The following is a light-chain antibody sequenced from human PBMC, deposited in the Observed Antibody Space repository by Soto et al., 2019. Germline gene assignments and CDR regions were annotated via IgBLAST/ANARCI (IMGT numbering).Light chain of an antibody. J-gene: IGKJ4*01. V-gene: IGKV1D-12*01. CDR3: QQANSFPLT. CDR1: QGISRW. CDR2: AAS. Sequence: DIQTTQSPATVSASVGDRVTITCRASQGISRWLAWYQHKPGKAPKLLIYAASSLQSGVPSRFSGSGSGTDFTLTISSLQPEDFATYYCQQANSFPLTVGGGTKVEIK.